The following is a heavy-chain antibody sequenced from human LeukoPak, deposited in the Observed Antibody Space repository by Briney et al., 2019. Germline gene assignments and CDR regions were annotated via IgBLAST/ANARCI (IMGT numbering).Heavy chain of an antibody. CDR2: INPNSGGT. CDR1: GYTFTGYY. Sequence: GASVKVSCKASGYTFTGYYMHWVRQAPGQGLEWMGWINPNSGGTNYAQKFQGRVTMTRDTSISTAYMELSRRRSDDTAIYYCARDSGYSSSWANYWGQGTLVTVSS. D-gene: IGHD6-13*01. J-gene: IGHJ4*02. CDR3: ARDSGYSSSWANY. V-gene: IGHV1-2*02.